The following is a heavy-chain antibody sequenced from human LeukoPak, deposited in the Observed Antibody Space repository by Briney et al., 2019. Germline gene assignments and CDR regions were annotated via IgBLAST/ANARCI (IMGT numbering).Heavy chain of an antibody. Sequence: PSQTLSLTCTVSGGSISSGGYYWSWIRQHPGKGLEWIGYIYYSGSTYYNPSLKSRVTISVDTSKNQFSLKLSSVTAADTAVYYCARGKIGYCSGGSCQGIFDYWGQGTLVTVSS. V-gene: IGHV4-31*03. CDR2: IYYSGST. J-gene: IGHJ4*02. CDR3: ARGKIGYCSGGSCQGIFDY. CDR1: GGSISSGGYY. D-gene: IGHD2-15*01.